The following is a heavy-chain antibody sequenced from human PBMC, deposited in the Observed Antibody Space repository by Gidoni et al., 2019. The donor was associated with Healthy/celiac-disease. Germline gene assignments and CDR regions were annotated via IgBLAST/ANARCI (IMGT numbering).Heavy chain of an antibody. Sequence: EVQLVESGGGLIQPGGSLRLSCAASGFTVSSNYMSWVRQAPGKGLEWVSVIYSGGSTYYADSVKGRFTISRDNSKNTLYLHMNSLRAEDTAVYYCARESRREGDAFDIWGQGTMVTVSS. V-gene: IGHV3-53*01. J-gene: IGHJ3*02. CDR3: ARESRREGDAFDI. CDR2: IYSGGST. CDR1: GFTVSSNY.